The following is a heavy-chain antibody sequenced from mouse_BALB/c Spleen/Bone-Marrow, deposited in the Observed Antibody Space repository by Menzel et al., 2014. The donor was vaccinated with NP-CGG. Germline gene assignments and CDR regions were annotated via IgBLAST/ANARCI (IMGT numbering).Heavy chain of an antibody. V-gene: IGHV14-3*02. CDR3: ARYDYRYSWFAY. Sequence: EVQLQQSGAELVKPGASVKLSCTASGFNIKDTYMHWVKQRPEQGLEWIGRIDPANGNTKYDPKSQGKATITTDTSSNTAYLQLRSLTSEDTAVYYCARYDYRYSWFAYWGQGTLVTVSA. CDR1: GFNIKDTY. J-gene: IGHJ3*01. D-gene: IGHD2-14*01. CDR2: IDPANGNT.